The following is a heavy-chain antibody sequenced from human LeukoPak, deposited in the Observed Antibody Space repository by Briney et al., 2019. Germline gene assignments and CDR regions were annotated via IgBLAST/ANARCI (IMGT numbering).Heavy chain of an antibody. CDR3: TRTSASTAIDY. CDR1: GGSISSYY. Sequence: SATLSLTCTVSGGSISSYYWSWIRQPPGKRLEWIGYIFYGGSTNYNPSLKSRVTMSLDTPKNQFSLNLNSVTAADTAVYYCTRTSASTAIDYWGQGTLVTVSS. D-gene: IGHD4-17*01. V-gene: IGHV4-59*01. CDR2: IFYGGST. J-gene: IGHJ4*02.